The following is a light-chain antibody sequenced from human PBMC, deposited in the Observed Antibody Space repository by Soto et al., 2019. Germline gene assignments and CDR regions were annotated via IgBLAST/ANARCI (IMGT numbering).Light chain of an antibody. J-gene: IGLJ3*02. V-gene: IGLV4-60*02. CDR2: LEGSGSY. CDR1: SGHSSYI. CDR3: ETCDSNTHTV. Sequence: QAVVTQSSSASASLGSSVKLTCTLSSGHSSYIIAWHQQQPGKAPRYLMKLEGSGSYNKGSGVPDRFSGSSSGADRYLTISNLPFEDEADYYCETCDSNTHTVFGGGTKLTVL.